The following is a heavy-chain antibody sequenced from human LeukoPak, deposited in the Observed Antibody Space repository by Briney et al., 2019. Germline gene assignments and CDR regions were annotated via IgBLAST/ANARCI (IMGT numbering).Heavy chain of an antibody. V-gene: IGHV1-2*02. D-gene: IGHD2-2*01. CDR1: GYTFTGYY. J-gene: IGHJ1*01. CDR2: INPNSGGT. CDR3: ARVGCSSTSCYEYFQH. Sequence: GASVKVSCKASGYTFTGYYMHWVRQAPGQGLEWMGWINPNSGGTNYAQKFQGRVTTTRDTSISTAYMELSRLRSDDTAVYYCARVGCSSTSCYEYFQHWGQGTPVTVSS.